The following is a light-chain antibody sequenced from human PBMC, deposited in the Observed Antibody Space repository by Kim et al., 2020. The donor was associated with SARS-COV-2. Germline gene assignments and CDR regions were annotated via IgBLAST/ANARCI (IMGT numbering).Light chain of an antibody. CDR2: EDN. CDR3: QSYDSSLWV. J-gene: IGLJ3*02. V-gene: IGLV6-57*01. Sequence: GKTVAISWTRRSGSIASNYVQWYQQRPGRSPTPVIYEDNQRPSGVPDRFSGSIASSSNSASLTISGLKTEDEADYYCQSYDSSLWVFGGGTKVTVL. CDR1: SGSIASNY.